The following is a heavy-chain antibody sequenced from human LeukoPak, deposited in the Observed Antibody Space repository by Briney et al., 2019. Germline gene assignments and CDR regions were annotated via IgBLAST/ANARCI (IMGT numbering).Heavy chain of an antibody. CDR1: GFTFSSYA. V-gene: IGHV3-23*01. J-gene: IGHJ4*02. CDR3: AKDNDYSNFYFDY. Sequence: GGPLRLSCAASGFTFSSYAMSWVRQAPGKGLEWVSAISGSGGSTYYADSVKGRFTISRDNSKNTLYLQMNSLRAEDTAVYYCAKDNDYSNFYFDYWGQGTLVTVSS. D-gene: IGHD4-11*01. CDR2: ISGSGGST.